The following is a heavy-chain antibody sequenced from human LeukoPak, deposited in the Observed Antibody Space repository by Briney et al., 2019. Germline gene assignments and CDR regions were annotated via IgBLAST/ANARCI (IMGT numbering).Heavy chain of an antibody. V-gene: IGHV3-30*18. D-gene: IGHD1-26*01. CDR3: AKTANSGFDY. Sequence: GPLRLSCAASGFTFSSYGMHWVRQAPGKGLEWVAVISYDGSNKYYADSVKGRFTISRDNSKNTLYLQMNSLRAEDTAVYYCAKTANSGFDYWGQGALVTVSS. CDR1: GFTFSSYG. J-gene: IGHJ4*02. CDR2: ISYDGSNK.